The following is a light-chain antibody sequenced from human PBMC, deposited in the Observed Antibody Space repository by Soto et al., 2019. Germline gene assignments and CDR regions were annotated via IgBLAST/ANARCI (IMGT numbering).Light chain of an antibody. J-gene: IGLJ1*01. CDR2: DVS. CDR1: SSDVGGYNY. V-gene: IGLV2-14*01. CDR3: SSYTISSLLYV. Sequence: QSVLAQPASVSGSPGQSITISCTGTSSDVGGYNYVSWYQQHPGKAPKLMIYDVSNRPSGVSNRFSGSKSGNTASLTISGLQAEDEADYYCSSYTISSLLYVFGTGTKVTVL.